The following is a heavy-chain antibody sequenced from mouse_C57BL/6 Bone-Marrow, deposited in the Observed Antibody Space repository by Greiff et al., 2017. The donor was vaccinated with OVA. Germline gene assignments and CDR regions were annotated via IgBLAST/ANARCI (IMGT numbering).Heavy chain of an antibody. Sequence: EVKLMESGGGLVKPGGSLKLSCAASGFTFSDYGMAWVRQAPRKGPEWVAFISNLAYSIYYADPVTGRCTITKEKAKNTLYLKVNRQRTEDTAMYYWARQSTYYGSSSYYFDYWGKGTTLTVSS. J-gene: IGHJ2*01. CDR3: ARQSTYYGSSSYYFDY. CDR2: ISNLAYSI. V-gene: IGHV5-15*01. D-gene: IGHD1-1*01. CDR1: GFTFSDYG.